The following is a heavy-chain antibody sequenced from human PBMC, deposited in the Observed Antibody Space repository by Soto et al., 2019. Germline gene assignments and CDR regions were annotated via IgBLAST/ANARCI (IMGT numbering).Heavy chain of an antibody. CDR2: VYYSGAT. Sequence: SETLSLTCTVSGVSMTNNYRGWIRQPPGKGLEWIGYVYYSGATNYNASLKSRVSMSPDPSSNQFSLKLTSVTAADTAVYYCARAMGDCRTYYYYCGLDVWGQGTMVTVSS. V-gene: IGHV4-59*01. CDR3: ARAMGDCRTYYYYCGLDV. CDR1: GVSMTNNY. D-gene: IGHD2-15*01. J-gene: IGHJ6*02.